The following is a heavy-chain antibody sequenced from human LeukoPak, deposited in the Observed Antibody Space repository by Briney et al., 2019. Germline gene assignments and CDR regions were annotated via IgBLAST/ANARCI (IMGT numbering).Heavy chain of an antibody. CDR1: GGSISSGGYY. V-gene: IGHV4-31*03. D-gene: IGHD3-22*01. CDR2: IYYSGST. CDR3: AREGRHYDSSGYYDRTPYFDY. Sequence: PSQTLSLTRTVSGGSISSGGYYWSWIRQHPGKGLEWIGYIYYSGSTYYNPSLKSRVTISVDTSKNQFSLKLSSVTAADTAVYYCAREGRHYDSSGYYDRTPYFDYWGQGTLVTVSS. J-gene: IGHJ4*02.